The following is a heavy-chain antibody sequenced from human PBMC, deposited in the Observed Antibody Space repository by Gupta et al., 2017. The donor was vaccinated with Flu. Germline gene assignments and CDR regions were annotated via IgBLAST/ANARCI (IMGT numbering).Heavy chain of an antibody. CDR2: ISAGSDYI. Sequence: QAPGRGLEWVSSISAGSDYIFYVDSVKGRFTISRDNAMNSLYLQMNSLRVEDAAVYYCARGETMGSTTGFDFWGQGTLVTVSS. V-gene: IGHV3-21*01. D-gene: IGHD1-26*01. CDR3: ARGETMGSTTGFDF. J-gene: IGHJ4*02.